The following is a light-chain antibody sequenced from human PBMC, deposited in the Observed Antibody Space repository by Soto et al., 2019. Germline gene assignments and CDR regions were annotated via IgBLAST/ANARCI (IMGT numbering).Light chain of an antibody. CDR2: GAS. Sequence: EIVLTQSTGTLSLSPGERVTLSCRASQSVTNSYLAWYQQKPGQAPRLLIFGASTRATGIPERFSGSCSGTDFTITISRREPEDFAVYYCQQYGTSRVTFGQGTRLEIK. CDR3: QQYGTSRVT. J-gene: IGKJ5*01. CDR1: QSVTNSY. V-gene: IGKV3-20*01.